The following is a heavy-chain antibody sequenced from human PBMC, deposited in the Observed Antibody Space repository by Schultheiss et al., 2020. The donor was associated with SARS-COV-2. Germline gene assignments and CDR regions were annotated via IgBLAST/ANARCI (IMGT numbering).Heavy chain of an antibody. D-gene: IGHD1-26*01. Sequence: ASVKVSCKASGYTFTSYDINWVRQATGQGLEWMGWMNPNSGNTGYAQKFRGRVTMTRDTSTSIVYMEVSRLRSEDTAVYYCAREELSRVARIYGMDVWGQGTTVTVSS. J-gene: IGHJ6*02. CDR3: AREELSRVARIYGMDV. CDR2: MNPNSGNT. V-gene: IGHV1-8*02. CDR1: GYTFTSYD.